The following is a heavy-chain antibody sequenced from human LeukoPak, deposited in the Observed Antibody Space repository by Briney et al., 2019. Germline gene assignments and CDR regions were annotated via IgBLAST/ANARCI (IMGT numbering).Heavy chain of an antibody. D-gene: IGHD1-26*01. Sequence: GGSLRLSCAASGFTFSANWMHWVRQAPGKGLEWVATIKGDGSEKYYVDPVKGRFTISRDNAENSLYLQMSSLRVEDTAVYYCARLLGDRTIYDSWGQGTLVTVSS. CDR2: IKGDGSEK. CDR1: GFTFSANW. J-gene: IGHJ4*02. CDR3: ARLLGDRTIYDS. V-gene: IGHV3-7*01.